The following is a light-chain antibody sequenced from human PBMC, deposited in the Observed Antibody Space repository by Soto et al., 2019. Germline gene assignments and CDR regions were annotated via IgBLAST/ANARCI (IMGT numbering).Light chain of an antibody. J-gene: IGKJ5*01. V-gene: IGKV3-15*01. Sequence: EIVLTQSPGTLSLSPGERATLSCRASQTVSGAYVAWYQQKPGQAPRLLIYGASTRATGIPARFSGSGSGTELTLTISSLQSEDFEIYYCQQYNNWPITFGQGTRLEIK. CDR3: QQYNNWPIT. CDR2: GAS. CDR1: QTVSGA.